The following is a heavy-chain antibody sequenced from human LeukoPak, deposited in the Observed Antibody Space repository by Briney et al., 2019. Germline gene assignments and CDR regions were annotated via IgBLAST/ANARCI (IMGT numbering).Heavy chain of an antibody. D-gene: IGHD2-2*02. CDR2: INTDGRTT. J-gene: IGHJ4*02. CDR1: GFTFSSYA. Sequence: GGSLRLSCAASGFTFSSYAMNWVRQAPGKGLVWVAHINTDGRTTTYADSVKGRFTVARDNAKNTLYLEMNRLRAEDTAVYYCARDNTYMFDYWGQGTQVTVSS. CDR3: ARDNTYMFDY. V-gene: IGHV3-74*01.